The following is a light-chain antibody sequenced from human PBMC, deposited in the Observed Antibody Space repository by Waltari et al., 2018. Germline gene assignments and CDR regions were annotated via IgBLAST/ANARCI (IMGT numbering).Light chain of an antibody. CDR2: DTS. J-gene: IGKJ4*01. CDR1: QSVTNY. Sequence: DIVFTHSPPTLFLSPGERTSLSCRASQSVTNYLAWYQQKPGQAPRLLIYDTSNRATGIPDRFSGSGFGTDFTLTISSLEPEDFAVYYCQQRRNWPVTFGGGTKVEIK. V-gene: IGKV3-11*01. CDR3: QQRRNWPVT.